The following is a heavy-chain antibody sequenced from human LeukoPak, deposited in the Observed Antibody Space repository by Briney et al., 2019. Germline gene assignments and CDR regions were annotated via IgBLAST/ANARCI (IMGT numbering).Heavy chain of an antibody. CDR1: GFTFSSYA. J-gene: IGHJ3*02. V-gene: IGHV3-23*01. D-gene: IGHD3-3*01. Sequence: GGSLRLSCAASGFTFSSYAMSWVRQAPGKGLEWVSAISGSGGSTYYADSVEGRFTISRDNSKNTLYLQMNSLRAEDTAVYYCAKDDRSFWSGDRAFDIWGQGTMVTVSS. CDR2: ISGSGGST. CDR3: AKDDRSFWSGDRAFDI.